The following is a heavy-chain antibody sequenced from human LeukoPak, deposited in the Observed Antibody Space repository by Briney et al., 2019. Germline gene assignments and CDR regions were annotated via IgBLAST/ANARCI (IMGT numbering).Heavy chain of an antibody. Sequence: SETLSLTCTVSGASIRSSYWSWIRQPPGKGLEWIGYISYTGSTNYDPSLKSRVSLSVDTSKNQFSLELSSVTAADTAVYYCATYRTSFIYWYFDLWGRGTLVTVSS. J-gene: IGHJ2*01. V-gene: IGHV4-59*01. D-gene: IGHD2-2*01. CDR3: ATYRTSFIYWYFDL. CDR1: GASIRSSY. CDR2: ISYTGST.